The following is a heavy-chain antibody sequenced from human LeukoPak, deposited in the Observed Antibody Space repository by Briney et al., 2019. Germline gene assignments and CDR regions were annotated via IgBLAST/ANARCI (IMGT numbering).Heavy chain of an antibody. D-gene: IGHD1-26*01. CDR2: IYSSGTT. Sequence: SETLSLTCSVSGGSINFNHWSWIRQPAGKGLEWIGRIYSSGTTNYNPSLNSRVTMSVDTSNNQFSLKLTSVTAADTAIYYCARATDSGNYGVYFDNWGPGTLVTVSS. CDR1: GGSINFNH. V-gene: IGHV4-4*07. J-gene: IGHJ4*02. CDR3: ARATDSGNYGVYFDN.